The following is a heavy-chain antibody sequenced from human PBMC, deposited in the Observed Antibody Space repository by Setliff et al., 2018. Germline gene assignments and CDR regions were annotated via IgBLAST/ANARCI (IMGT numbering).Heavy chain of an antibody. CDR1: GGSISSYY. V-gene: IGHV4-59*01. Sequence: SETLSLTCTVSGGSISSYYWSWIRQPPGKGLEWIGYIDYSGSANYNPSLKSRVTISLDTSKNQFSLQLSSVTAADTAVYYCARGALVLQFLEWLPRFYYMDVWGKGTTVTVSS. CDR3: ARGALVLQFLEWLPRFYYMDV. D-gene: IGHD3-3*01. J-gene: IGHJ6*03. CDR2: IDYSGSA.